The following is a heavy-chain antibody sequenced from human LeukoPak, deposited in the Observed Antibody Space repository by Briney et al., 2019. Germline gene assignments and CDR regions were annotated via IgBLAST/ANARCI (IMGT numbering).Heavy chain of an antibody. CDR1: GYSFTSHY. CDR3: ARELGPLGYCSGGSCHANYYYYMDV. J-gene: IGHJ6*03. CDR2: INPSGGST. Sequence: ASVKVSCKASGYSFTSHYMHWVRQAPGQGLEWMGIINPSGGSTSYAQKFQGRVTMTRDMSTSTVYMELSSLRSEDTAVYYCARELGPLGYCSGGSCHANYYYYMDVWGKGTTVTVSS. D-gene: IGHD2-15*01. V-gene: IGHV1-46*01.